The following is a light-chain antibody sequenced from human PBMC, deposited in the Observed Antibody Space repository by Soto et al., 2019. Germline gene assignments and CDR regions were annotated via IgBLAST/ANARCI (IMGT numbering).Light chain of an antibody. CDR2: AAS. CDR1: QGIRNF. Sequence: DIQMTQSPTSLSASVGDRVTITCRASQGIRNFVAWYQQKPGKPPKLLIYAASTLQSGVLSRFSGSGSGTDFTLTINSLQPEDVATYSCQKYSSVPVFGPGTKVEI. V-gene: IGKV1-27*01. CDR3: QKYSSVPV. J-gene: IGKJ3*01.